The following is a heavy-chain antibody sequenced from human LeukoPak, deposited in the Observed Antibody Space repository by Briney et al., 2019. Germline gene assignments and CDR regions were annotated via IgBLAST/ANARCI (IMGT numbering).Heavy chain of an antibody. D-gene: IGHD6-13*01. CDR3: ARVGAGYSSSWFYNWFDP. Sequence: SQTLSLTCAISGDSVSSNSAAWNWIRQSPSRGLEWLGRTYYRSKWYNDYAVSVKSRITIDPDTSKNQFSLQLNPVTPEDTAVYYCARVGAGYSSSWFYNWFDPWGQGTLVTVSS. CDR1: GDSVSSNSAA. CDR2: TYYRSKWYN. V-gene: IGHV6-1*01. J-gene: IGHJ5*02.